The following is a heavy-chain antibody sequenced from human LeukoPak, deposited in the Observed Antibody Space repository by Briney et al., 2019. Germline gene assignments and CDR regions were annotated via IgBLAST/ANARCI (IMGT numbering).Heavy chain of an antibody. CDR3: ARDGGLLPDN. CDR2: ISPDGSSR. V-gene: IGHV3-74*01. D-gene: IGHD2-21*02. CDR1: GFPFSTYW. Sequence: GGSLRLSCAASGFPFSTYWMHWVRQPPAPGLVWVSRISPDGSSRSYADSVKGRFIISRDNAKNTLSLQMNSLTAEDTAVYYCARDGGLLPDNWGKGTLVTVSS. J-gene: IGHJ4*02.